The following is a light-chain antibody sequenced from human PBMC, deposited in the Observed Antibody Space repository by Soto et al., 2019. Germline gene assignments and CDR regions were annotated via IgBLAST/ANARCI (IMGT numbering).Light chain of an antibody. CDR3: QQYNSAPRWT. V-gene: IGKV1-27*01. Sequence: DIQMTQSPSSLSASVGARVTITCRASQGISNYLAWYQQKPGKVPKLLIYAASTLQSGVPSRFSGSGSGTDFTLTISSLQPEDVATYYCQQYNSAPRWTFGQGTKVEIK. CDR1: QGISNY. J-gene: IGKJ1*01. CDR2: AAS.